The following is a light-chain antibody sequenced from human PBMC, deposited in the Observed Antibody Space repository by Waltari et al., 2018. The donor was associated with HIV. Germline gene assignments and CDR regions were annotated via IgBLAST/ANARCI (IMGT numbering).Light chain of an antibody. J-gene: IGLJ1*01. CDR1: SSNIGAGYD. CDR2: GIS. CDR3: QSYDSSLSGYV. V-gene: IGLV1-40*01. Sequence: QSVLTQPPSVSGAPGQRVTISCTGSSSNIGAGYDVHWYQQLPGTAPKLLIYGISNRPSGFPDRFSGSKSGTSASLAITGLQAEDEADYYCQSYDSSLSGYVFGTGTKVTVL.